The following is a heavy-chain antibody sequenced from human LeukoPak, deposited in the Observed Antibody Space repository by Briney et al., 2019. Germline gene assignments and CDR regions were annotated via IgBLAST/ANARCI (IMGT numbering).Heavy chain of an antibody. CDR2: IGSNGGST. CDR3: ARGLAVIAAAAYYFDY. CDR1: GFTFSSYA. Sequence: GGSLRLSCAASGFTFSSYAMHWVRQSPGKGLEYVSAIGSNGGSTYYANSVKGRFTISRDNSKNTLYLQMGSLRAEDMAVYYCARGLAVIAAAAYYFDYWGQGTLVTVSS. V-gene: IGHV3-64*01. J-gene: IGHJ4*02. D-gene: IGHD6-13*01.